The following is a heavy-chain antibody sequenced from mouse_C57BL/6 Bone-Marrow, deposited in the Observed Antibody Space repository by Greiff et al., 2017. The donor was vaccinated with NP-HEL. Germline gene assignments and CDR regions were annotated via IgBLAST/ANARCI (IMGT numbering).Heavy chain of an antibody. D-gene: IGHD1-1*01. CDR3: ASDQDYGPYYAMDY. J-gene: IGHJ4*01. Sequence: VQLKESGPGLVAPSQSLSITCTVSGFSLTSYGVDWVRQSPGKGLEWLGVIWGVGSTNYNSALKSRLSISKDNSKSQVFLKMNSLQTDDTAMYYCASDQDYGPYYAMDYWGQGTSVTVSS. CDR1: GFSLTSYG. CDR2: IWGVGST. V-gene: IGHV2-6*01.